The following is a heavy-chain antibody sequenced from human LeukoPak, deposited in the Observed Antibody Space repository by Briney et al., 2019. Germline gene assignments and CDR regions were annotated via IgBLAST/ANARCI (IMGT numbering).Heavy chain of an antibody. CDR1: GGSISSGSYY. CDR2: IYTSGST. J-gene: IGHJ4*02. V-gene: IGHV4-61*02. CDR3: ASAIQLWLPTLFDY. Sequence: SQTLSLTCTVSGGSISSGSYYWSWIRQPAGKGLEWIGRIYTSGSTNYNPSLKSRVTISVDTSKNQFSLKLSSVTAADTAVYYCASAIQLWLPTLFDYWGQGTLVTVSS. D-gene: IGHD5-18*01.